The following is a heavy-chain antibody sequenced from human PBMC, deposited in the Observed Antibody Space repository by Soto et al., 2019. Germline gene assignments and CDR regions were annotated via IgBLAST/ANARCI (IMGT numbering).Heavy chain of an antibody. D-gene: IGHD1-26*01. CDR1: GFTFSRYG. J-gene: IGHJ6*02. V-gene: IGHV3-30*18. Sequence: GGSLRLSCAASGFTFSRYGMHWVRQAPGKGLEWGAVISYDGSNKYYADSVKGGFTISRDNSKNTLYLQMNSLRAEDTALYYCAKHQARATTRAYYGMDVWGQGTTVTVSS. CDR3: AKHQARATTRAYYGMDV. CDR2: ISYDGSNK.